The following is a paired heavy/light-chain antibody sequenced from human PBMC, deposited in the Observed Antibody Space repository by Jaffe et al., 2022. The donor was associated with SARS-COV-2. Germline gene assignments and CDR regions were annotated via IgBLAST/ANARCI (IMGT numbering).Light chain of an antibody. CDR2: GNT. CDR3: QSYDSSLSGVV. Sequence: QSVLTQPPSVSGAPGQRVTISCTGSSSNFGAGYDVHWYQQLPGTAPKLLIYGNTNRPSGVPDRFSGSKSGTSASLAITGLQAEDEADYYCQSYDSSLSGVVFGGGTKLTVL. V-gene: IGLV1-40*01. J-gene: IGLJ2*01. CDR1: SSNFGAGYD.
Heavy chain of an antibody. CDR1: GFTFSNYG. CDR3: AKVAPHYSDSSGYFDH. CDR2: ISYDGSHK. D-gene: IGHD3-22*01. Sequence: QVQLVESGGGVVQPGTSLRLSCAASGFTFSNYGMHWVRQAPGKGLEWVAVISYDGSHKYYADSVKGRFTISRDNSKDTLSLQMNSLRAEDTAVYYCAKVAPHYSDSSGYFDHWGQGTLVTVSS. J-gene: IGHJ4*02. V-gene: IGHV3-30*18.